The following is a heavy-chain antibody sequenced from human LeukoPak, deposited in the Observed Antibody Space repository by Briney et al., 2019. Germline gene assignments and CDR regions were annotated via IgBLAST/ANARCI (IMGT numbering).Heavy chain of an antibody. J-gene: IGHJ3*02. D-gene: IGHD3-3*01. CDR1: GFTFSSYW. Sequence: GGSLRLSCAASGFTFSSYWMSWVRQAPGKGLEWVANIKQDGSEKYYVDSVKGRFTTSRDNAKNSLYLQMNSLRAEDTAVYYCARDTSNFWSGLNHIDIWGQGTMVTVSS. V-gene: IGHV3-7*01. CDR3: ARDTSNFWSGLNHIDI. CDR2: IKQDGSEK.